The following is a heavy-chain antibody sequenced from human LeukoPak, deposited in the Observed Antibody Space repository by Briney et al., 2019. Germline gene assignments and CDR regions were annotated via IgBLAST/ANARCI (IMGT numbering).Heavy chain of an antibody. Sequence: GGSLRLSCAASGFIFSDYYMAWIRQAPGKGLEWVSYTSGSGTTIYYADSVKGRFAVSRDNAKKSLYLQMNSLRAEDTAVYYCAREFYHYYMDVWGKGTTVTV. CDR1: GFIFSDYY. CDR3: AREFYHYYMDV. J-gene: IGHJ6*03. V-gene: IGHV3-11*01. CDR2: TSGSGTTI.